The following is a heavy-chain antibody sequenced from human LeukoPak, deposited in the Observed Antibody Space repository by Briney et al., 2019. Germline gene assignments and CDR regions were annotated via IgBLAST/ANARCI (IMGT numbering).Heavy chain of an antibody. CDR3: ARCTASCYANAFDV. Sequence: PGGSLRLSCATSGFTVNNNAISWGRQAPGGGREWVSAINGGGDATEYADSVKGRFTISRDNSRNTLYLQMNSLRPDDTAVYYCARCTASCYANAFDVWGQGTLLTVSS. D-gene: IGHD2-2*01. V-gene: IGHV3-23*01. J-gene: IGHJ3*01. CDR2: INGGGDAT. CDR1: GFTVNNNA.